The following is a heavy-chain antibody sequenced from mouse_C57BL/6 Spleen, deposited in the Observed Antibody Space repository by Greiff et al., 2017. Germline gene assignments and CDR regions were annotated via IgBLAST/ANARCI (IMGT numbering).Heavy chain of an antibody. V-gene: IGHV1-69*01. J-gene: IGHJ4*01. CDR3: ARCPPRTYAMDY. Sequence: VQLQQPGAELVMPGASVKLSCKASGYTFTSYWMHWVKQRPGQGLEWIGEIDPSDSYTNYNQKFKGKSTLTVAKSSSTAYMQLSSLTSEDSAVYYCARCPPRTYAMDYWGQGTSVTVSS. CDR2: IDPSDSYT. CDR1: GYTFTSYW.